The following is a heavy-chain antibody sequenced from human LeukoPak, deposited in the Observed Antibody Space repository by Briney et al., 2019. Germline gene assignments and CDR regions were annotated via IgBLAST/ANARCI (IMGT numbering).Heavy chain of an antibody. D-gene: IGHD2-2*01. J-gene: IGHJ3*01. CDR1: GFTFDDYA. CDR2: ISWDSGTM. Sequence: GGSLRLSCAASGFTFDDYAMHWVRQAPGKGLEWVSGISWDSGTMDYADSVKGRFTISRDNAKNSLYLQMNNLRAEDSAVYYCARDHYFAVVPAAGTFDVWGQGTMVTVSS. CDR3: ARDHYFAVVPAAGTFDV. V-gene: IGHV3-9*01.